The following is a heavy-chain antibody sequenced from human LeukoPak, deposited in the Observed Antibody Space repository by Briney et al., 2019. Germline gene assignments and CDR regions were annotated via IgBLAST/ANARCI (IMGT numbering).Heavy chain of an antibody. CDR3: AKETSSSSFTYYGMDV. V-gene: IGHV3-9*01. CDR1: GFTFDDYA. J-gene: IGHJ6*02. Sequence: ALRLSCAASGFTFDDYAMHWVRQAPGKGLEWVSGISWNSGSIGYADSVKGRFTISRDNAKNSLYLQMNSLRAEDTALYYCAKETSSSSFTYYGMDVWGQGTTVTVSS. CDR2: ISWNSGSI. D-gene: IGHD6-6*01.